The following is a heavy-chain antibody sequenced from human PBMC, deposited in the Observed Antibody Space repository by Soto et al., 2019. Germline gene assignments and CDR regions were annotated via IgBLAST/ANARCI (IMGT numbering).Heavy chain of an antibody. CDR2: IKQDGSEK. Sequence: GGSLRLSCAASGFTFSSYWMSWVRQAPGKGLEWVANIKQDGSEKYYVDSVKGRFTISRDNAKNSLYLQMNSLRAEDTAVYYCAREGGGYYGSGSYSYYYGMDVWGQGTTVTVSS. D-gene: IGHD3-10*01. CDR1: GFTFSSYW. CDR3: AREGGGYYGSGSYSYYYGMDV. V-gene: IGHV3-7*01. J-gene: IGHJ6*02.